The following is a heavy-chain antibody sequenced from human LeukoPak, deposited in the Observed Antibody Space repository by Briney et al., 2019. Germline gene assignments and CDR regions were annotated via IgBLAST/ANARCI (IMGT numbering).Heavy chain of an antibody. J-gene: IGHJ4*02. Sequence: PGRSPRLSCAASGFTFSRYGMHWVRQAPGKGLEWVAVISYDGSNKYYADSVKGRFTISRDNSKNTLYLQMNSLRVEDTAVYYCARDRGGSYFDYWGQGTLVTVSS. CDR1: GFTFSRYG. CDR2: ISYDGSNK. D-gene: IGHD1-26*01. CDR3: ARDRGGSYFDY. V-gene: IGHV3-30*03.